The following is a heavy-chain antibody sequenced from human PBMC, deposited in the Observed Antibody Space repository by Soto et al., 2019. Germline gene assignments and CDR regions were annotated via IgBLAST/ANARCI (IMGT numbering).Heavy chain of an antibody. J-gene: IGHJ2*01. CDR3: ARLSSRRGYSFLYWYFDL. Sequence: QLQLQESGPGLVKPSETLSLTCTVSGGSIATSISYWGWIRQPPGKGLAWVGAAFYTDNTYYNPSLKRRLSISVDVSSDQFSLSLRSVTAADTAVYYCARLSSRRGYSFLYWYFDLWGRGTLVTVSS. CDR1: GGSIATSISY. D-gene: IGHD5-18*01. V-gene: IGHV4-39*01. CDR2: AFYTDNT.